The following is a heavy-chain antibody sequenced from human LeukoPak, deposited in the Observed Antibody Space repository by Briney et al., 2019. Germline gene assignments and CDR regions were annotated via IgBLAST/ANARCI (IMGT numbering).Heavy chain of an antibody. J-gene: IGHJ5*02. CDR1: GFTFSSYW. Sequence: GGSLRLSCAASGFTFSSYWMSWVRQAPGKGLEWVANIKQDGSEKYYVDSVKGLFTISRDNAKNSLYLQMNSLRAEDTAVYYCARGPRRGIAAPFQTFDPWGQGTLVTVSS. D-gene: IGHD6-13*01. CDR3: ARGPRRGIAAPFQTFDP. V-gene: IGHV3-7*01. CDR2: IKQDGSEK.